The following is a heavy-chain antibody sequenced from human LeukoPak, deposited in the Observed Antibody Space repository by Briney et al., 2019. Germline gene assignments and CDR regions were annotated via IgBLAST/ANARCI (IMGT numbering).Heavy chain of an antibody. CDR1: GGSISSGSYY. D-gene: IGHD6-13*01. CDR3: ATGSSWYVDY. CDR2: IYTSGST. Sequence: SQTLSLTCTVSGGSISSGSYYWSWIRQPAGKGLEWIGRIYTSGSTNYNPSLKSRVTISVDTSKNQFSLKLSSVTAADTAVSYCATGSSWYVDYWGQGTLVTVSS. J-gene: IGHJ4*02. V-gene: IGHV4-61*02.